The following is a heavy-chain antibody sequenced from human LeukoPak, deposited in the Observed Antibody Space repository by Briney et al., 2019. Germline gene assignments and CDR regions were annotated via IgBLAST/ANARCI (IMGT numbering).Heavy chain of an antibody. Sequence: ASVKVSCKVSGYTLTELSMNWVRQAPGKGLEWMGGFDPEDGETIYAQKFQGRVTMTEDTSTDTAYMELSSLRSEDTAVYYCATDLMAAGVVAVNAFDIWGQGTMVTVSS. CDR3: ATDLMAAGVVAVNAFDI. D-gene: IGHD6-19*01. CDR2: FDPEDGET. V-gene: IGHV1-24*01. J-gene: IGHJ3*02. CDR1: GYTLTELS.